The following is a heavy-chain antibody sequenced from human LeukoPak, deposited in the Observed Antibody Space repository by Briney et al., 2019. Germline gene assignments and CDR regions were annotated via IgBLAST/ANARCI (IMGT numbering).Heavy chain of an antibody. D-gene: IGHD6-13*01. CDR3: AKDALEYSRTWYGTNFDY. CDR2: ISGTDGST. CDR1: GFTFSSYA. V-gene: IGHV3-23*01. J-gene: IGHJ4*02. Sequence: VGSLRLSCAASGFTFSSYAMSWVRQAPGKGLEWVSGISGTDGSTYYADSVKGRFTISRDNSKNTLYLQMNSLRAEDTAVYYCAKDALEYSRTWYGTNFDYWGQGTLVTVSS.